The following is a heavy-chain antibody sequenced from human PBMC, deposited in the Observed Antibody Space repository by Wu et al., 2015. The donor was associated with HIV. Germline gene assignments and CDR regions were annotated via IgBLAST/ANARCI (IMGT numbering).Heavy chain of an antibody. CDR3: ARPLKFAYDSSGYYSWFHY. CDR1: GGTFSSYA. V-gene: IGHV1-69*01. CDR2: IIPIFGTA. Sequence: QVQLVQSGAEVKKPGSSVKVSCKASGGTFSSYAISWVRQAPGQGLEWMGGIIPIFGTANYAQKFQGRVTITADESTSTAYMELSSLRSEDTAVYYCARPLKFAYDSSGYYSWFHYWGQGTLVTVSS. J-gene: IGHJ4*02. D-gene: IGHD3-22*01.